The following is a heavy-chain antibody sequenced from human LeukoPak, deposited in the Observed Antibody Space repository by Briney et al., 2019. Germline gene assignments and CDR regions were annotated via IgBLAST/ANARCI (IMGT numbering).Heavy chain of an antibody. CDR3: AKGYYTDKLYYYFDY. CDR2: IYSSGTA. Sequence: SETLSLTCTVSGGSISGYFWSWIRQPAGKGLEWIGRIYSSGTAYYNPSLKSRVTVSVDTSKNQFSLKLTSVTAADTAVYYCAKGYYTDKLYYYFDYWVQGTLATVSS. V-gene: IGHV4-4*07. D-gene: IGHD2-2*02. CDR1: GGSISGYF. J-gene: IGHJ4*02.